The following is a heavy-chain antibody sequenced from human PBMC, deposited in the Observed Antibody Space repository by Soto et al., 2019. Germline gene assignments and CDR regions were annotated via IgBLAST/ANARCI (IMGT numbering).Heavy chain of an antibody. D-gene: IGHD6-25*01. V-gene: IGHV3-11*01. CDR3: ARRSIGFLKGRCFDP. Sequence: QVQLVESGGGLVKPGGSLRLSCAASGFTFSDYSMNWLRQAPGKGLEWVSYISSTGNTIYYADSVKGRFTISRDTANNSLHLQMNSLRADDTAVYFCARRSIGFLKGRCFDPWGQGPLVTFSS. CDR1: GFTFSDYS. CDR2: ISSTGNTI. J-gene: IGHJ5*02.